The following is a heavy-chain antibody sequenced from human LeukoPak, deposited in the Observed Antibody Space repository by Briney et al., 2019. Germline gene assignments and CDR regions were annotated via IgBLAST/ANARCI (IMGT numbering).Heavy chain of an antibody. Sequence: GGSLRLSCAASGFTFSDYYMSWIRQAPGKGLEWVSYISSSGSTIYHADSVKGRFTISRDNAKNSLYLQMNSLRAEDTAVYYCARDFKNAGDDAFDIWGQGTMVTVSS. CDR1: GFTFSDYY. CDR2: ISSSGSTI. J-gene: IGHJ3*02. CDR3: ARDFKNAGDDAFDI. V-gene: IGHV3-11*01. D-gene: IGHD7-27*01.